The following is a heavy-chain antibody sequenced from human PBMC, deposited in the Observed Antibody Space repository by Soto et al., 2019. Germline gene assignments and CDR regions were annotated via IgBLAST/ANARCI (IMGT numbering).Heavy chain of an antibody. D-gene: IGHD3-3*01. Sequence: GGSLRLSCAASGFTFSIYAMSWVRHAPGKGLEWVSAISGSGGSTYYADSVKGRFTISRDNSKNTLYLQMNSLRAEDTAVYYCAKDYYDFWSGYFGPFDYWGQGTLVTVSS. CDR3: AKDYYDFWSGYFGPFDY. CDR1: GFTFSIYA. CDR2: ISGSGGST. J-gene: IGHJ4*02. V-gene: IGHV3-23*01.